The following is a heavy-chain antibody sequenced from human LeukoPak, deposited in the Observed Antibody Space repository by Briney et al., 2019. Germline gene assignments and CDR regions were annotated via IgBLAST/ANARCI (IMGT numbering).Heavy chain of an antibody. CDR2: ISTETQSP. CDR3: ARGIVVPAATVYYYYGMDV. V-gene: IGHV1-18*01. CDR1: GYTSPFYG. D-gene: IGHD2-2*01. Sequence: ASVKVSCKVSGYTSPFYGITWVRQAPGQGLEWMGWISTETQSPNYAQKLQGRVTMTTDTSTSTAYMELRSLRSDDTAVYYCARGIVVPAATVYYYYGMDVWGQGTTVTVSS. J-gene: IGHJ6*02.